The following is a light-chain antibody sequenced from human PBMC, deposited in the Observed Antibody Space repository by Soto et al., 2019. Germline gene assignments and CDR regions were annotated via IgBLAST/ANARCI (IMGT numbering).Light chain of an antibody. CDR1: TNDVGGYNY. CDR2: DVN. CDR3: CSYAGTYIV. V-gene: IGLV2-11*01. Sequence: QSALTQPASVSGSPGQSITISCSGTTNDVGGYNYVSWYQQHPGKAPKLMIYDVNKRPSGVPDRVSGSKSGNTASLTISGLQTEDEADYYCCSYAGTYIVFGGGTQLTVL. J-gene: IGLJ3*02.